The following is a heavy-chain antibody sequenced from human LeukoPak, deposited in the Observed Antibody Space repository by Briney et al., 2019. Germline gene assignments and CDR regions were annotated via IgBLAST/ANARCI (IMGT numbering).Heavy chain of an antibody. V-gene: IGHV3-74*01. Sequence: PGGPLSFSVPAFGLPFGNYGMHWFGQTPGKGLVWVSRIISDGSSTSYADSVKGRFTISRDNAKNTLYLQMNSLRAEDTAVYYCAKDGSLPDYWGQGTLVTVSS. CDR3: AKDGSLPDY. J-gene: IGHJ4*02. CDR2: IISDGSST. CDR1: GLPFGNYG.